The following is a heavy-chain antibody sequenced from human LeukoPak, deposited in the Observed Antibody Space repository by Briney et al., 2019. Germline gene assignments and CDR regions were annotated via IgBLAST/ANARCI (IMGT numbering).Heavy chain of an antibody. J-gene: IGHJ6*03. D-gene: IGHD6-13*01. V-gene: IGHV3-7*01. CDR3: ARADSSSWPDYYYYMDV. CDR2: IKQDGSEK. Sequence: PGGSLRLSCAASGFTFSSYWMNWVRQAPGKGLEWVAKIKQDGSEKYYVDSVKGRFTISRDNAKNSLYLQMNSLRAEDTAVYYCARADSSSWPDYYYYMDVWGKGTTVTVSS. CDR1: GFTFSSYW.